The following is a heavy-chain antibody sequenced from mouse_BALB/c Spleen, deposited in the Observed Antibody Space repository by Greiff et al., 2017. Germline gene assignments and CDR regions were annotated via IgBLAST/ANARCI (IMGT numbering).Heavy chain of an antibody. J-gene: IGHJ2*01. Sequence: QVQLQQPGAELVKPGASVKLSCKASGYTFTSYWMHWVKQRPGQGLEWIGEINPSNGRTNYNEKFKSKATLTVDKSSSTAYMQLSSLTSEDSAVYYCAREGNYYGSRGYYFDYWGQGTTLTVSS. CDR2: INPSNGRT. CDR1: GYTFTSYW. CDR3: AREGNYYGSRGYYFDY. V-gene: IGHV1S81*02. D-gene: IGHD1-1*01.